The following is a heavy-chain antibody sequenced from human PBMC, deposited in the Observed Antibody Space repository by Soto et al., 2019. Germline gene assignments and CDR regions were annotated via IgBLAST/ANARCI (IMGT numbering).Heavy chain of an antibody. Sequence: GGSLRLSCAASGFTFSSYAMHWVRQAPGKGLEWVAVISYDGSNKYYADSVKGRFTISRDNSKNTLYLQMNSLIAEDTAVYYCARDICSSSSCRTTGEIDYWGQGTLVTVSS. J-gene: IGHJ4*02. CDR1: GFTFSSYA. V-gene: IGHV3-30-3*01. CDR3: ARDICSSSSCRTTGEIDY. CDR2: ISYDGSNK. D-gene: IGHD2-2*01.